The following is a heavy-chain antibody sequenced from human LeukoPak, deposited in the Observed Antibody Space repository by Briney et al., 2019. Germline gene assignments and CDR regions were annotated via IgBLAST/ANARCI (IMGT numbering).Heavy chain of an antibody. V-gene: IGHV1-69*06. CDR2: IIPIFGTA. D-gene: IGHD6-19*01. Sequence: SVKVSCKASGGTLSSYAISWVRQAPGQGLEWMGGIIPIFGTANYAQKFQGRVTITADKSTSTAYMELSSLRSEDTAVYYCARPRLVSVNHDAFDIWGQGTMVTVSS. CDR3: ARPRLVSVNHDAFDI. CDR1: GGTLSSYA. J-gene: IGHJ3*02.